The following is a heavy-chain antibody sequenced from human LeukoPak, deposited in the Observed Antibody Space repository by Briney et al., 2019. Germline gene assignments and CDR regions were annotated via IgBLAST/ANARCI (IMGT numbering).Heavy chain of an antibody. J-gene: IGHJ4*02. CDR2: ISSSSSYI. CDR3: ARGLLGYCSGGSCYGDY. Sequence: GGSLRLSCAASGFTFSSYSMNWVRQAPGKGLEWVSSISSSSSYIYYADSVKGRFTISRDNAKNSLYLQMNSLRAEDTAVYYCARGLLGYCSGGSCYGDYWGQGTLVTVPS. CDR1: GFTFSSYS. D-gene: IGHD2-15*01. V-gene: IGHV3-21*01.